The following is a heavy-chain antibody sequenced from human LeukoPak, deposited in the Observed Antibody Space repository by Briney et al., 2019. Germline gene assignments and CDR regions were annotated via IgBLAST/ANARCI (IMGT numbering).Heavy chain of an antibody. CDR2: IDPSDSYT. Sequence: GESLKISCKGSGYSFANYWLSWVRQMPGKGLEWMGRIDPSDSYTDYSPSFQGHVTISADKSISTAYLQWNSLKASDTAVYYCARPDCSGGNCYLLTYWGQGSLVTVSS. CDR3: ARPDCSGGNCYLLTY. V-gene: IGHV5-10-1*01. CDR1: GYSFANYW. J-gene: IGHJ4*02. D-gene: IGHD2-15*01.